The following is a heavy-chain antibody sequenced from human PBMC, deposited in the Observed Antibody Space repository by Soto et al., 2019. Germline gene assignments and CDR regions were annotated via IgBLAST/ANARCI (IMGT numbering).Heavy chain of an antibody. CDR1: GYSFTSYW. CDR3: ARLGGYDFYYNYCMDV. V-gene: IGHV5-10-1*01. J-gene: IGHJ6*02. Sequence: PGESLKISCKGSGYSFTSYWISWVRQMPGKGLEWMGRIDPSDSYTNYSPSFQGHVTISADKSISTAYLQWSSLKASDTAMYYCARLGGYDFYYNYCMDVWGQGTTVTVSS. D-gene: IGHD5-12*01. CDR2: IDPSDSYT.